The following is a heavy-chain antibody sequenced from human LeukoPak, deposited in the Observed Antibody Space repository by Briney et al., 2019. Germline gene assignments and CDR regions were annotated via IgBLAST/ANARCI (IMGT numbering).Heavy chain of an antibody. J-gene: IGHJ4*02. V-gene: IGHV1-18*01. CDR3: ARSVRIAAAGRGVFDY. Sequence: ASVKVSCKASGYTFTSYGISWVRQAPGQGLEWMGWISAYNGNTNYAQKLQGRVTMTTDTSTSTAYMELRSLRSDDTAVYYCARSVRIAAAGRGVFDYWGQGTLVTVSS. D-gene: IGHD6-13*01. CDR2: ISAYNGNT. CDR1: GYTFTSYG.